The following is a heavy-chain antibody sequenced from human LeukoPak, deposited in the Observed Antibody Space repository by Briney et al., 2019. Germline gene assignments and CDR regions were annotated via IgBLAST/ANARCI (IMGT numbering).Heavy chain of an antibody. CDR3: AKDRSGDYSEYFDY. D-gene: IGHD4-11*01. Sequence: GGSLRLSCAASGFTFTSYSMNWVRQAPGKGLEWVSTISGGGGSTYYADSVKGRFTISTDNSKNTLYLQMNSLRAEDTAVYYCAKDRSGDYSEYFDYWGQGTLVTVSS. V-gene: IGHV3-23*01. CDR1: GFTFTSYS. CDR2: ISGGGGST. J-gene: IGHJ4*02.